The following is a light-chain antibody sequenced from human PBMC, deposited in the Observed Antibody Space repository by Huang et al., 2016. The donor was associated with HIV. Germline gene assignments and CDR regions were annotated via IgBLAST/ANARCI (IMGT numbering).Light chain of an antibody. J-gene: IGKJ3*01. CDR3: QQSYSNTFT. CDR2: AAS. V-gene: IGKV1-39*01. CDR1: QSISSY. Sequence: DIQITPSPSSLSASVGDRVIITCRASQSISSYLNWYQHQPGKAPNLLIYAASSLQSGVPSRFSGSGSGTYFTLTIRSLQPEDFATYYCQQSYSNTFTFGAGTKVDVK.